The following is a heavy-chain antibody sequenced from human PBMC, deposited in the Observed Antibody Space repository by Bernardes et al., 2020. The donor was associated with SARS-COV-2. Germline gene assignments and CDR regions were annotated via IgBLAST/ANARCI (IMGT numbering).Heavy chain of an antibody. V-gene: IGHV1-2*04. D-gene: IGHD3-10*01. CDR3: AREGELLWFGESHYGMDV. Sequence: ASVKVSCKASGYTFTGYYMHWVRQAPGQGLEWMGWINPNSGGTNYAQKFQGWVTMTRDTSISTAYMELSRLRSDDTAVYYCAREGELLWFGESHYGMDVWRQGTTVTVSS. J-gene: IGHJ6*02. CDR1: GYTFTGYY. CDR2: INPNSGGT.